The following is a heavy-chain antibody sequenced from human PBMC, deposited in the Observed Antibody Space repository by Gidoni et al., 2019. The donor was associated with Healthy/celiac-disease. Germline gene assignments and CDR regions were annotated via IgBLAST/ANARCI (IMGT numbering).Heavy chain of an antibody. Sequence: QVQLVESGGGVVQPGRSLRLSCAASGFTFSSYAMHWVRQAPGKGLEWVAVISYDGGNKYYADSVKGRFTISRDNSKNTLYLQMNSLRAEDTAVYYCARGFGFTVTMGFDYWGQGTLVTVSS. CDR2: ISYDGGNK. J-gene: IGHJ4*02. CDR1: GFTFSSYA. V-gene: IGHV3-30-3*01. D-gene: IGHD4-17*01. CDR3: ARGFGFTVTMGFDY.